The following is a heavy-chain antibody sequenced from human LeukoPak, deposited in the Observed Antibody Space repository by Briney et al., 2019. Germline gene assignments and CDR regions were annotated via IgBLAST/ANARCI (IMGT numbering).Heavy chain of an antibody. J-gene: IGHJ4*02. CDR3: ATGMVVAAKGPYYFDY. V-gene: IGHV1-2*02. D-gene: IGHD2-15*01. CDR2: INPNSGGT. Sequence: GASVKVSCKASGYTFTGYYMHWVRQAPGQGLEWMGWINPNSGGTNYAQKFQGRVTMTEDTSTDTAYMELSSLRSEDTAVYYCATGMVVAAKGPYYFDYWGQGTLVTVSS. CDR1: GYTFTGYY.